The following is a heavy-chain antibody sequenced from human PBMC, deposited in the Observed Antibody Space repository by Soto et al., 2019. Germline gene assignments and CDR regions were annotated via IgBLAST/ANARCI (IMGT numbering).Heavy chain of an antibody. CDR2: ISGSGGST. CDR1: GFTFSSYA. Sequence: GGSLRLSCAASGFTFSSYAMSWVRQAPGKGLEWVSAISGSGGSTYYADSVKGRFTISRDNSKNTLYPQMNSLRAEDTDVYYCAKNDSSGYYYYGMDVWGRGTTVTVSS. V-gene: IGHV3-23*01. CDR3: AKNDSSGYYYYGMDV. J-gene: IGHJ6*02. D-gene: IGHD3-22*01.